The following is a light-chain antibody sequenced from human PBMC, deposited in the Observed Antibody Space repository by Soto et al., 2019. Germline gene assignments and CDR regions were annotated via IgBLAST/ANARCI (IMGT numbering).Light chain of an antibody. CDR2: DTS. CDR1: QSVSSK. V-gene: IGKV3-15*01. J-gene: IGKJ1*01. CDR3: QQYSNLPPIT. Sequence: ESVLTQSPGTLSLSQGERATLSCRASQSVSSKLAWYQQKPGQAPRLLIYDTSTRATGIPARFSGSGSGTEFTLTISSLQSEDFAVYYCQQYSNLPPITFGQGTKVDNK.